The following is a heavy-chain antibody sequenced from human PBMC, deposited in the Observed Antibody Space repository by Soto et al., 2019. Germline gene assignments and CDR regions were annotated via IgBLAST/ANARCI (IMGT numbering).Heavy chain of an antibody. Sequence: QVQLVESGGGVVHPGTSLRLSCAASGFTFSNYAMHWVRQAPGNGLEWVAVISYDGSNKYYADSVKGRFTISRDNSKNTQYLQMNSLRPEDTAVYYCARDPAVVRWELLFDSWGQGTLVTVSS. D-gene: IGHD1-26*01. CDR3: ARDPAVVRWELLFDS. J-gene: IGHJ4*02. CDR2: ISYDGSNK. CDR1: GFTFSNYA. V-gene: IGHV3-30*04.